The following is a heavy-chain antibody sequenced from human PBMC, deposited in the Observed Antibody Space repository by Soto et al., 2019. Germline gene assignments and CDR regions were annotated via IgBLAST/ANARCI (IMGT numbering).Heavy chain of an antibody. CDR1: GGTFSSYA. Sequence: ASVKVSCKASGGTFSSYAISWVRQAPGQGLEWMGGIIPIFGTANYAQKFQGRVTITADESTSTAYMELSSLRSEDTAVYYCARSGYYYDSSGYYQPFDYWGQGTLVTVSS. CDR3: ARSGYYYDSSGYYQPFDY. J-gene: IGHJ4*02. V-gene: IGHV1-69*13. D-gene: IGHD3-22*01. CDR2: IIPIFGTA.